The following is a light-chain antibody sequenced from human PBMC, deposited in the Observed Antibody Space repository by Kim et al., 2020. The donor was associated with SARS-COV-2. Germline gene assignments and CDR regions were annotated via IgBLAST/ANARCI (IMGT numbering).Light chain of an antibody. V-gene: IGKV1-33*01. Sequence: DIQMTQSPSSLSASVGDRVTITCQASQDISKSLNWYQQKPGKAPKLLIYDASNLETGVPSRFSGGGSGTDFTFTISSLQPEDIATYYCQQYDIPMYTFGQGTKLEI. CDR2: DAS. CDR1: QDISKS. J-gene: IGKJ2*01. CDR3: QQYDIPMYT.